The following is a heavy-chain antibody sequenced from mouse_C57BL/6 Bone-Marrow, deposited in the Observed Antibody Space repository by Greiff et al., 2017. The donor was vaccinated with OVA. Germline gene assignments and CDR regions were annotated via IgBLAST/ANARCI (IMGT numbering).Heavy chain of an antibody. D-gene: IGHD1-1*01. CDR3: ARAPHYGSSRDYFDY. CDR1: GFNIKDYY. V-gene: IGHV14-2*01. J-gene: IGHJ2*01. Sequence: VQLQQSGAELVKPGASVKLSCTASGFNIKDYYMHWVKQRTEQGLEWIGRIDPEDGETKYAQKFQGKATITADTSSNTAYLQLSSLTSEDTAVYYCARAPHYGSSRDYFDYWGQGTTLTVSS. CDR2: IDPEDGET.